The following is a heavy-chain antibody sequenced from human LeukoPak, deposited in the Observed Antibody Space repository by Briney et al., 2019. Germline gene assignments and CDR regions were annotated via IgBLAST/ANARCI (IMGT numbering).Heavy chain of an antibody. CDR1: GGSFSGYY. J-gene: IGHJ4*02. D-gene: IGHD2-8*02. V-gene: IGHV4-34*01. CDR3: ARARTGALSGAHYFDY. CDR2: INHSGST. Sequence: PSETLSLTCAVYGGSFSGYYWSWNRQPPGKGLEWIGEINHSGSTNYNPSLKSRVTISVDTSKNQFSLKLSSVTAADTAVYYCARARTGALSGAHYFDYWGQGTLVTVSS.